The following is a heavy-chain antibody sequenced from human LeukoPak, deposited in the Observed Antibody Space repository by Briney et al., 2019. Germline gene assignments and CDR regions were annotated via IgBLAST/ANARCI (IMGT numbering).Heavy chain of an antibody. Sequence: GGSLRLSCVASGFTLSSYVMHWVRQAPGKGLEWVAVISNDGSNKYYADSVKGRFTISRDNSKNTLYLQMNSLRDEDTAVYYCARDRSAGGAFDIWGQGTMVTVSS. J-gene: IGHJ3*02. CDR1: GFTLSSYV. CDR2: ISNDGSNK. CDR3: ARDRSAGGAFDI. V-gene: IGHV3-30-3*01.